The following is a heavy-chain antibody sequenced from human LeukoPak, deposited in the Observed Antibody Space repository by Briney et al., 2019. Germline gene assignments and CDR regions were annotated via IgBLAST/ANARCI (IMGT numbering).Heavy chain of an antibody. V-gene: IGHV4-61*02. D-gene: IGHD3-16*01. J-gene: IGHJ4*02. CDR3: ARHKFYGGPEGFYFDY. Sequence: PSQTLSLTRTVSGGSISSGSYYWRWIRQPAGKGLEWIGRIYTSGSTNYNPSLKSRVTISVDTSKNQFSLKLSSVTAADTAVYYCARHKFYGGPEGFYFDYWGQGTLVTVSS. CDR2: IYTSGST. CDR1: GGSISSGSYY.